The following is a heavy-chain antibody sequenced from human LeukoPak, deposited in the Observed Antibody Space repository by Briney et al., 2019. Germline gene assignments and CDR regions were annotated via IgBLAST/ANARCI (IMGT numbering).Heavy chain of an antibody. D-gene: IGHD2-2*01. CDR1: GFTFSNNW. Sequence: PGGSLRLSCAASGFTFSNNWMTWVRQAPGKGLEWVASVKKDASEKYYVDSVKGRFTISRDNAKNSLYLQMNSLRAEDTAVYYCARVGCSSTSCFIEAFDIWGQGTMVTVSS. V-gene: IGHV3-7*01. J-gene: IGHJ3*02. CDR3: ARVGCSSTSCFIEAFDI. CDR2: VKKDASEK.